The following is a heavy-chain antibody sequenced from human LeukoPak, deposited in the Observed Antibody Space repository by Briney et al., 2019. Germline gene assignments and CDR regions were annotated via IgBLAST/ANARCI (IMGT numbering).Heavy chain of an antibody. D-gene: IGHD3-9*01. J-gene: IGHJ4*02. V-gene: IGHV3-49*04. Sequence: PGRSLRLSCTASGFTFGDYAMSWVRQAPGKGLEWVGFIRSKAYSGTTEYAASVKGRFTISRDDSKSIAYLQMNSLKTEDTAVYYCTRPSLLRYSDSVVWGQGTLVTVSS. CDR2: IRSKAYSGTT. CDR3: TRPSLLRYSDSVV. CDR1: GFTFGDYA.